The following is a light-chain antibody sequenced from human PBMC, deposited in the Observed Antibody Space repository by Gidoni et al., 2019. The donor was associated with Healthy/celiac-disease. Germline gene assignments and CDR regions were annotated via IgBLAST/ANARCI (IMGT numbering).Light chain of an antibody. CDR1: QSVSSSY. CDR3: QQYGRSRT. J-gene: IGKJ2*01. V-gene: IGKV3-20*01. CDR2: GAS. Sequence: ESVLTQSPGTLSLSPGERATLSCRASQSVSSSYLAWYQQKPGQAPRLLIYGASSRATGIPARFSGSGSVTDLTLTISRLEPEDFAVYYCQQYGRSRTFGQGTKLEIK.